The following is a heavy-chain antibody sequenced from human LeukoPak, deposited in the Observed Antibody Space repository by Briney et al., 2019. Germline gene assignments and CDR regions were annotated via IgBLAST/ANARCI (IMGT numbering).Heavy chain of an antibody. CDR1: GGSISSYY. D-gene: IGHD3-10*01. CDR2: IYYRGTI. J-gene: IGHJ4*02. CDR3: ARAHYSGSGTYYNRALDY. Sequence: SETLSLTCTVSGGSISSYYWSWIRQPPGKGLEWTGYIYYRGTINYNPSLKSRVTVSIDTSKNQFSLKLSSVTAADTAVYYCARAHYSGSGTYYNRALDYWGQGTLVTVSS. V-gene: IGHV4-59*01.